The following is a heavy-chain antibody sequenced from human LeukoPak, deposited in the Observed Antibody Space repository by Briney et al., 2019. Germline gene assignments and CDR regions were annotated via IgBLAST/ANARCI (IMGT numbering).Heavy chain of an antibody. J-gene: IGHJ5*02. CDR2: MNPNSGNT. CDR3: ARGGGIYCSSTSCDFTNWFDP. D-gene: IGHD2-2*01. CDR1: GYTFTSYD. Sequence: ASVKVSCKASGYTFTSYDINWVRQATGQGLEWMGWMNPNSGNTGYAQKLQGRVTMTRNTSISTAYMELSSLRSEDTAVYYCARGGGIYCSSTSCDFTNWFDPWGQGTLVTVSS. V-gene: IGHV1-8*01.